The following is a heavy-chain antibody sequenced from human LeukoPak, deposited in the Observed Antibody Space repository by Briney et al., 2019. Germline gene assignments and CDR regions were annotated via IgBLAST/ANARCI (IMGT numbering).Heavy chain of an antibody. V-gene: IGHV3-48*04. CDR2: ISSSSSTI. Sequence: GGSLRLSCAVSGFTFSTYSMNWVRQAPGKGLEWVSYISSSSSTIYYADSVKGRFTISRDNAKNSLYLQMNSLRAEDTAVYYCARDSDAFDIWGQGTMVTVSS. CDR3: ARDSDAFDI. CDR1: GFTFSTYS. J-gene: IGHJ3*02.